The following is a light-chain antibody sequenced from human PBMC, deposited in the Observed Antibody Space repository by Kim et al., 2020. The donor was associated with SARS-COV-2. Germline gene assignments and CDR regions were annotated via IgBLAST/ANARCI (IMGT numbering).Light chain of an antibody. CDR2: DAS. V-gene: IGKV3-11*01. J-gene: IGKJ1*01. CDR3: QQRSDWPPWT. CDR1: QSVGNY. Sequence: SPGDRTTLACRARQSVGNYLAWYQQKPGQVPRLLIYDASNRATCIPARFSASGSGTGFTLTISSLEPEDFAVYYCQQRSDWPPWTFGQGTKVDIK.